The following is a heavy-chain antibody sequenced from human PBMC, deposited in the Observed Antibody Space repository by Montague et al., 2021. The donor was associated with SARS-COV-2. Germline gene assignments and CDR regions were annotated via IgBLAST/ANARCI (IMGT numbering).Heavy chain of an antibody. Sequence: ETLSLTCTVSGASVRTYYWSWIRQSAGKKLEWMGRLYTSGSTYXXXSXXXRVXMSLDTSKNLFSLNLSSMPAAATAVSYCARDGADYSFAYYHEMDVWGQGIAVTVSS. CDR3: ARDGADYSFAYYHEMDV. V-gene: IGHV4-4*07. J-gene: IGHJ6*02. D-gene: IGHD5-12*01. CDR2: LYTSGST. CDR1: GASVRTYY.